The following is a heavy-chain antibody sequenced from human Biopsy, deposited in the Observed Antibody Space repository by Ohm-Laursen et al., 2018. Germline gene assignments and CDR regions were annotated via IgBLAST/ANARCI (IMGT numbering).Heavy chain of an antibody. CDR1: GFNLSAFA. Sequence: GSLRLSCAASGFNLSAFALHWARQASGRGLEWVGRIKKKSNNDATAYAESMKGRSSIFRDDSKSTSFLQMNSLKIEDTAVYFCTRSAGYGYDYWGQGILVTVSS. CDR2: IKKKSNNDAT. V-gene: IGHV3-73*01. CDR3: TRSAGYGYDY. J-gene: IGHJ4*02. D-gene: IGHD5-12*01.